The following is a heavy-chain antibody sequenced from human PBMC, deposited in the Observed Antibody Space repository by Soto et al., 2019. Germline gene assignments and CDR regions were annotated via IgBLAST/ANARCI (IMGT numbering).Heavy chain of an antibody. Sequence: PSETLSLTCTVSGGSXSSSSYYWGWIRQAPGKGLEWVSIIYSGGSTYYADSVKGRFTISRDNSKNTVFLQMNSLRAEDTAVYYCATTFYGLGTYYDSYPPLYWGQGALVTVSS. V-gene: IGHV3-66*01. D-gene: IGHD3-10*01. CDR2: IYSGGST. CDR3: ATTFYGLGTYYDSYPPLY. J-gene: IGHJ4*02. CDR1: GGSXSSSSYY.